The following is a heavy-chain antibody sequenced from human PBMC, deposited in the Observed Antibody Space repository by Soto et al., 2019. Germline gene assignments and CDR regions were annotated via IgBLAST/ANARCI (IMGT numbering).Heavy chain of an antibody. CDR2: IYSGGRT. CDR1: GFTVSSNY. V-gene: IGHV3-53*01. J-gene: IGHJ4*02. CDR3: ARGAGGYEHLWYFDY. Sequence: EVQLVESGGGLIQPGGSLRLSCAASGFTVSSNYMSWVRQAPGKGLEWVSVIYSGGRTYYADSVKGRFTISRDNSNNTMYLQMNSLRAEDTAVYYCARGAGGYEHLWYFDYWGQGTLVTVSS. D-gene: IGHD5-12*01.